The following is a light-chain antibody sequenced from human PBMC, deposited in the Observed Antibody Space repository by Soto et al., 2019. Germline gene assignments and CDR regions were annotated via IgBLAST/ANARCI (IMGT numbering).Light chain of an antibody. CDR3: QQRSNWPPYT. V-gene: IGKV3-11*01. CDR2: DAS. J-gene: IGKJ2*01. Sequence: EIVLTQSPATLSLSPGERATLSCRAIRRFSSNLAWYHQKPGQAPRLLIYDASNWATGIPARFSGSGSGTDFTLTISSLEPEDFAVYYCQQRSNWPPYTFGQGTKLEIK. CDR1: RRFSSN.